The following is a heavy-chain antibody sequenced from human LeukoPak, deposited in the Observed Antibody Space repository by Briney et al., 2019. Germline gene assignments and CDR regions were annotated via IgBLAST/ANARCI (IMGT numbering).Heavy chain of an antibody. CDR3: AKDYSGYDYVEYFDY. V-gene: IGHV3-23*01. J-gene: IGHJ4*02. CDR2: ISGSGGST. CDR1: GFTFSSYA. Sequence: GGSLRLSCAASGFTFSSYAMSWVRQAPGKGLEWVSAISGSGGSTYYADSVKGRFTISRDNSKNTLYLQMNSLRAEDTAVYYCAKDYSGYDYVEYFDYWGQGTLVTVSS. D-gene: IGHD5-12*01.